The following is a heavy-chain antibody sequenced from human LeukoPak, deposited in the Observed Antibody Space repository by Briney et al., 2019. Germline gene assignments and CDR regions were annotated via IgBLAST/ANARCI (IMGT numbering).Heavy chain of an antibody. V-gene: IGHV3-7*01. CDR3: ARNLYMVDDAFDI. D-gene: IGHD3-10*01. CDR1: GFTFSSYW. Sequence: GGSLRLSCAASGFTFSSYWKSWVRQAPGKGLEWVANIKQDGSEKYYVDSVKGRFTISRDNAKNSLYLQMNSLRAEDTAVCYCARNLYMVDDAFDIWGQGTMVTVSS. CDR2: IKQDGSEK. J-gene: IGHJ3*02.